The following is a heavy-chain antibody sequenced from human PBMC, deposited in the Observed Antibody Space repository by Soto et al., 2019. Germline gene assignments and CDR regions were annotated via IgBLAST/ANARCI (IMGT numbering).Heavy chain of an antibody. J-gene: IGHJ6*02. CDR1: GFMFYAYA. D-gene: IGHD5-12*01. Sequence: VQLVESGGGVVQPGRSLRLSCATSGFMFYAYAMHWVRQAPGKGLEWVAVISYAGSNKYYEDSVKGRFTIARDNSKKILFLQINSLTAEDTDVYYCTEDAETWIRGGMDGWGQGTTVTVSS. V-gene: IGHV3-30*18. CDR3: TEDAETWIRGGMDG. CDR2: ISYAGSNK.